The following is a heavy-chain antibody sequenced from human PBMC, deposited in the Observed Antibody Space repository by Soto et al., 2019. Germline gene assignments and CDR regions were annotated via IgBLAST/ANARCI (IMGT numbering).Heavy chain of an antibody. J-gene: IGHJ4*02. CDR2: ISGSANST. Sequence: EVQLLESGGGLVQPGGSLRLSCAASGFTFTDYAMTWVRQAPGKGLEWVSSISGSANSTFYAGSVKGRFTISRDNSRNTVSLQMNSLRAEDTAVYYCAKASSTISPDYWGQGTLVTVSS. D-gene: IGHD5-12*01. CDR1: GFTFTDYA. CDR3: AKASSTISPDY. V-gene: IGHV3-23*01.